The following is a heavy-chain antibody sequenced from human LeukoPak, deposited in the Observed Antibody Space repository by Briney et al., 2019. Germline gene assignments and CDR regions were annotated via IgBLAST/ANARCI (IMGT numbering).Heavy chain of an antibody. CDR2: IYTSGST. Sequence: PSETLSPTCTVSGGSISSYYWSWIRQPAGKGLEWIGRIYTSGSTNYNPSLKSRVTMSVDTSKNQFSLKLSSVTAADTAVYYCANGHRAFGEVDYYYYMDVWGKGTTVTVSS. D-gene: IGHD2-21*01. J-gene: IGHJ6*03. CDR3: ANGHRAFGEVDYYYYMDV. CDR1: GGSISSYY. V-gene: IGHV4-4*07.